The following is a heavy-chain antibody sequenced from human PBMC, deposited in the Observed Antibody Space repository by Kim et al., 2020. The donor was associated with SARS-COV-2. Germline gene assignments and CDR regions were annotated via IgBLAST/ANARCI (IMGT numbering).Heavy chain of an antibody. Sequence: GGSLRLSCAASGFTFDDYAMHWVRQAPGKGLEWVSLISGDGGSTYYADSVKGRFTISRDNSKNSLYLQMNSLRTEDTALYYCAKDSPEHYDFGGGGFDPWGQGTLVTVSS. CDR1: GFTFDDYA. CDR2: ISGDGGST. J-gene: IGHJ5*02. V-gene: IGHV3-43*02. CDR3: AKDSPEHYDFGGGGFDP. D-gene: IGHD3-3*01.